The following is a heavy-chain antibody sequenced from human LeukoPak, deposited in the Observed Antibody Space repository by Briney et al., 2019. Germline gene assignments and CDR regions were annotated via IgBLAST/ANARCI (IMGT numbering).Heavy chain of an antibody. CDR2: VYYNGNT. CDR3: ARVRPVAGTDY. V-gene: IGHV4-39*07. Sequence: PSETQSLTCTVSGGSIGSSSYFWGWIRQPPGKGLEWIATVYYNGNTYYNPSLKSRVTISIDTSKNQFSLKMSSVTAADTAVYYCARVRPVAGTDYWGRGTLVTVSS. D-gene: IGHD1-1*01. J-gene: IGHJ4*02. CDR1: GGSIGSSSYF.